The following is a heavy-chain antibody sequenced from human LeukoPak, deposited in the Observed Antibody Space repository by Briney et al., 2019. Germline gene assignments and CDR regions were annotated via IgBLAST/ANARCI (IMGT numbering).Heavy chain of an antibody. CDR2: ISSSGVST. V-gene: IGHV3-23*01. Sequence: GGSLRLSCAASGFTFSSHAMSWVRQAPGKGLKWVSLISSSGVSTYYADSVKGRVTISRDNSKNTLYLQMNSLRAEDTAEYYCAKDGYYYDSSGYYDGGSFDYWGQGTLVTVSS. J-gene: IGHJ4*02. CDR3: AKDGYYYDSSGYYDGGSFDY. D-gene: IGHD3-22*01. CDR1: GFTFSSHA.